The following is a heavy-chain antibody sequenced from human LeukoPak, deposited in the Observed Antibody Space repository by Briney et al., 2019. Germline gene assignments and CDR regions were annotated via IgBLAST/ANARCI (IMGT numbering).Heavy chain of an antibody. CDR1: GFIFSAYT. D-gene: IGHD6-13*01. V-gene: IGHV3-21*01. Sequence: GGSLRLSCTASGFIFSAYTMNWVRQAPGKGLEWVSSITTHPYTYYADSVRGRFTISCDNSKNTLYLKMNSLRGEDTAVYYWARDLSSNWYYYFDYWGQGTLVTVSS. CDR2: ITTHPYT. CDR3: ARDLSSNWYYYFDY. J-gene: IGHJ4*02.